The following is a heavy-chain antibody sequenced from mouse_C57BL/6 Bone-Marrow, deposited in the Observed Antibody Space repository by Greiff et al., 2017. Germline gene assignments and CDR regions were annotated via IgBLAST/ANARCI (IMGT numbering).Heavy chain of an antibody. V-gene: IGHV5-6*01. CDR1: GFSFSSYG. D-gene: IGHD2-12*01. CDR2: ISSGGSYT. J-gene: IGHJ2*01. Sequence: EVMVVESGGDLVKPGGSLKLSCAASGFSFSSYGMSWVRQTPDKRLEWVATISSGGSYTYYPDSVKGRFTISRDNAKNTLYLQMSSLKSEDTAMYYCARLRRRRYYFDYWGQGTTLTVSS. CDR3: ARLRRRRYYFDY.